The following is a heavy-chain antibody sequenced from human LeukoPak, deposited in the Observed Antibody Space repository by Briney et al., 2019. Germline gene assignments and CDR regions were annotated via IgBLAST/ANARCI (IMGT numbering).Heavy chain of an antibody. V-gene: IGHV4-61*02. CDR1: GGSITSGNHY. CDR2: VYTSGST. J-gene: IGHJ6*03. Sequence: SQTLSLTCDVSGGSITSGNHYWSWIRQPAGKGLEWIGRVYTSGSTNYNPSLKSRVTMSIDTSKNQFSLEVSSVTAADTAVYYCARAPGYCSTTSCEYYYYMDVWGKGTTVTVSS. CDR3: ARAPGYCSTTSCEYYYYMDV. D-gene: IGHD2-2*01.